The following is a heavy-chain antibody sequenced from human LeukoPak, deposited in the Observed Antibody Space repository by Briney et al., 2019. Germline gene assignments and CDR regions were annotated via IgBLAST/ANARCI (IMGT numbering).Heavy chain of an antibody. CDR3: ARDISAAGLLNH. D-gene: IGHD6-13*01. J-gene: IGHJ5*02. CDR1: GFTFTSYS. CDR2: ISNRGDYI. V-gene: IGHV3-21*01. Sequence: PGGSLRLSCSASGFTFTSYSMNWVRQAPGKGLEWVSSISNRGDYIYYADSVKGRFTISRDNAKNSLYLQMNSLRAEDTAVYYCARDISAAGLLNHWGQGTLVTVSS.